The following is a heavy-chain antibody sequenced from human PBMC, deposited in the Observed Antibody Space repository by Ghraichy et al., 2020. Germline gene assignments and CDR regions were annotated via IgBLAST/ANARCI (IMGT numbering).Heavy chain of an antibody. Sequence: SETLSLTCAVYGGSFSGYYWSWIRQPPGKGLEWIGEINHSGSTNYNPSLKSRVTISVDTSKNQFSLKLSSVTAADTAVYYCARERVHLFYYYGMDVWGQGTTVTVSS. CDR3: ARERVHLFYYYGMDV. CDR1: GGSFSGYY. V-gene: IGHV4-34*01. J-gene: IGHJ6*02. CDR2: INHSGST. D-gene: IGHD3-10*01.